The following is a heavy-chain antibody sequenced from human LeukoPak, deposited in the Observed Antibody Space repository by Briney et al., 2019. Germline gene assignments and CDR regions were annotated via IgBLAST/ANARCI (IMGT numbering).Heavy chain of an antibody. Sequence: TGGSLRLSCAASGFTFSSYWMSWVRQAPGKGLEWVASLNQDAGEKHYVDSVKGRFTISRDNAQNSLYLQMNSLRAEDTAVYYCARSSGWYPFPDYWGQGTLVTVSS. CDR3: ARSSGWYPFPDY. D-gene: IGHD6-19*01. CDR1: GFTFSSYW. J-gene: IGHJ4*02. CDR2: LNQDAGEK. V-gene: IGHV3-7*01.